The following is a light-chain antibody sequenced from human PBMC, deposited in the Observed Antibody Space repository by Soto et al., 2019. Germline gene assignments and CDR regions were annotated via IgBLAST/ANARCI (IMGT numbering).Light chain of an antibody. CDR2: GAS. Sequence: EIVMTQSPATLSLSPGERATLSCRASQSVTSNLAWYRQKPGQAPRLLIYGASTRATGIPARFRGSGSGTEFTLTISSLQSEDFAVYYCQQYNNWPPGVTFGPGTKVDIK. J-gene: IGKJ3*01. V-gene: IGKV3-15*01. CDR3: QQYNNWPPGVT. CDR1: QSVTSN.